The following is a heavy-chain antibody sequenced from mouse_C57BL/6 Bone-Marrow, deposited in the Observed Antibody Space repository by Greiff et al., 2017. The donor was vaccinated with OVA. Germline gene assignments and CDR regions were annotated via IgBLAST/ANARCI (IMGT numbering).Heavy chain of an antibody. J-gene: IGHJ4*01. V-gene: IGHV1-78*01. CDR2: IYPRDGST. CDR1: GYTFTDHT. D-gene: IGHD2-4*01. CDR3: AIYYDYDEGYAMDY. Sequence: QVQLQQSDAELVKPGASVKISCKVSGYTFTDHTIHWMKQRPEQGLEWIGYIYPRDGSTKYNEKFKGKATLTADKSSSTAYMQLNSLTSEDSAVYCCAIYYDYDEGYAMDYWGQGTSVTVSS.